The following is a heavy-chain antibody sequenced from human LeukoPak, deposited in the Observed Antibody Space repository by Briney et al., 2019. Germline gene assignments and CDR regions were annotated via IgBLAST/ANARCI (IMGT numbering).Heavy chain of an antibody. V-gene: IGHV4-39*01. J-gene: IGHJ3*02. D-gene: IGHD3-3*01. CDR3: ARHNSEAYYDSWSGSTDDAFDI. CDR1: GGSISSSSYY. Sequence: PSETLSLTCTVSGGSISSSSYYWGWIRQPPGKGLEWIGSIYYSGSTYYNPSLKSRVTISVDTSKNQFSLKLSSVTAADTAVYYCARHNSEAYYDSWSGSTDDAFDIWGQGTMVTVSS. CDR2: IYYSGST.